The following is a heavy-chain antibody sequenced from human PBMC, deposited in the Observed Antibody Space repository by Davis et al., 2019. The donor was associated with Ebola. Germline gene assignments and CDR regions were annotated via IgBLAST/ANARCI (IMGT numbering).Heavy chain of an antibody. J-gene: IGHJ4*02. CDR3: ATPREGKFDY. Sequence: PGGSLRLSCAASGLSFSDFEMNWIRQAPGKGLEWISHISSGGSSKYYSDSVRGRFTISRDNAKNVLFLQMDSLTTEETGVYYCATPREGKFDYWGQGTLVTVSS. V-gene: IGHV3-48*03. CDR2: ISSGGSSK. CDR1: GLSFSDFE.